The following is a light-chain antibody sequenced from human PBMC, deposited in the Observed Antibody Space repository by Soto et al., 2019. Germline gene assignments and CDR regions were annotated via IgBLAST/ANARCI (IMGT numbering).Light chain of an antibody. V-gene: IGLV2-23*02. J-gene: IGLJ1*01. CDR2: EVS. Sequence: QSVLAQPASVSGSPGQSITISCSGTSGDVGGYNLVSWYQQHPGRAPKLLIYEVSQRPSGVSSRFSGSKSGNTATLTISGVQPEDEADYHCCSYATSSFVFXTGTKVTVL. CDR1: SGDVGGYNL. CDR3: CSYATSSFV.